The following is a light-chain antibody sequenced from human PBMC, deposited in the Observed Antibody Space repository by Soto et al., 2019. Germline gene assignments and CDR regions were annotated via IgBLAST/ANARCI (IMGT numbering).Light chain of an antibody. CDR2: GAS. Sequence: ETVMTQSPATLSVSPGERVTFSCRASQSVSYYLAWYQQKPGQAPRLLIYGASSRATGIPDRFSGSGSGTDFTLTISRLEPEDFAVYYCQQYGSSRGTFGQGTKVDIK. J-gene: IGKJ1*01. CDR3: QQYGSSRGT. CDR1: QSVSYY. V-gene: IGKV3-20*01.